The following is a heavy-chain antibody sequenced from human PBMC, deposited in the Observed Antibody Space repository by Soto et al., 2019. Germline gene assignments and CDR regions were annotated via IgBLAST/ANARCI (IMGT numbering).Heavy chain of an antibody. CDR3: TSHSPEDMIRK. Sequence: EVQLVDSGGGLVQPGVSLKLSCAASGFTFSGSAVHWVLQAAGKGLEWVGRIRNKANSYATAYAASLKGRFMISRDDSKNTAYLQMNSLKTEDTAVYYCTSHSPEDMIRKWGQGTLVTVSS. CDR2: IRNKANSYAT. D-gene: IGHD2-15*01. CDR1: GFTFSGSA. J-gene: IGHJ4*02. V-gene: IGHV3-73*02.